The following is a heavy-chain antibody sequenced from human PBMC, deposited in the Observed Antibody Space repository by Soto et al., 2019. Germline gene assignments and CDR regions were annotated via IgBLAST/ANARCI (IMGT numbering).Heavy chain of an antibody. Sequence: SETLSLTCAVYGGSFIGYYWSWILQPPWKGLEWIGEINHSGSTNYNPSLKSRVTISVDTSKNQFSLKLSSVTAADTAVYYCARGIVVGPAVMSRTYYMEFWGKGTTVNV. CDR1: GGSFIGYY. CDR2: INHSGST. J-gene: IGHJ6*03. D-gene: IGHD2-2*01. CDR3: ARGIVVGPAVMSRTYYMEF. V-gene: IGHV4-34*01.